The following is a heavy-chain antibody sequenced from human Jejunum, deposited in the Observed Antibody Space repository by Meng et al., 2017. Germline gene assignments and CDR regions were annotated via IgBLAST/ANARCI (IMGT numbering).Heavy chain of an antibody. V-gene: IGHV7-4-1*02. Sequence: QAQLLQSGSEVKEPGASVKVSCKASGYTFTSYAINWLRQAPGQGPEWMGWINTNNGNPTYAQGFTGRFVFSLDTSVSTAYVQISSLKVEDTAMYYCARDNYDTASRFDYWGQGTLVTVSS. CDR3: ARDNYDTASRFDY. CDR2: INTNNGNP. D-gene: IGHD3-22*01. J-gene: IGHJ4*02. CDR1: GYTFTSYA.